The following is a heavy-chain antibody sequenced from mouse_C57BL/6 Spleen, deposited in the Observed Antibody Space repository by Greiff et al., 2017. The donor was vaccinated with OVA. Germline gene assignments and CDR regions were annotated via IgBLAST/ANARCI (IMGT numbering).Heavy chain of an antibody. D-gene: IGHD1-1*01. CDR1: GYAFTNYL. CDR3: AREGGRVDPFAY. V-gene: IGHV1-54*01. J-gene: IGHJ3*01. Sequence: QVQLQQPGAELVRPGTSVKLSCKASGYAFTNYLMEWVKQRPGQGLEWIGVINPGSGGTNYNEKFKGKATLTADKSSSTAYMQLSSLTSEDSAVYVCAREGGRVDPFAYWGQGTLVTVSA. CDR2: INPGSGGT.